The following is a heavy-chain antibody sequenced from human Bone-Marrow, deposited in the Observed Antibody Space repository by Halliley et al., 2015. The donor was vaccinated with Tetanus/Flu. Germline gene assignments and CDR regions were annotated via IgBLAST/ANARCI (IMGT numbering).Heavy chain of an antibody. CDR3: ARGHSSIWSTPYFDY. J-gene: IGHJ4*02. D-gene: IGHD6-13*01. Sequence: QVQLVQSGAEVKKPGASVKVSCKASGYTFVSYGITWVRQAPGQGLEWLGWIATNGFNIRYAQNLQGRVTMTTDTSTNTTSLEVRSLRSDDTAVYYCARGHSSIWSTPYFDYWGQGTLVTVSS. V-gene: IGHV1-18*04. CDR1: GYTFVSYG. CDR2: IATNGFNI.